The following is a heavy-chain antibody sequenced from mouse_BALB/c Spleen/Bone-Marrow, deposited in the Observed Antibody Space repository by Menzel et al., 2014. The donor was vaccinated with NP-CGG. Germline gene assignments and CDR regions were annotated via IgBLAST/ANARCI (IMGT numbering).Heavy chain of an antibody. D-gene: IGHD1-2*01. CDR1: GFDFXRYW. Sequence: EVKLQESGGGLVQPGGSLKLSCAASGFDFXRYWMTWVRQAPGRGLEWIGEINPDSRTINYTPSLKDKFIISRDNAKNTLYLQMSKVRSEDTALYYCARPGYYGYQDVWGAGTTVTVSS. CDR2: INPDSRTI. J-gene: IGHJ1*01. CDR3: ARPGYYGYQDV. V-gene: IGHV4-1*02.